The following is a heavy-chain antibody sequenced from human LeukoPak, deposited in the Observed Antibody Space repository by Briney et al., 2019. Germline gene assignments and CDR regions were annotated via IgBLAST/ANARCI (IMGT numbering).Heavy chain of an antibody. CDR3: ARDLLPTVRTLDY. Sequence: ASVKVSCKASGGTFSSYVISWVRQAPGQGLEWMGRIIPILGIANYAQKFQGRVTITADKSTSTAYMELSSLRSEDTAVYYCARDLLPTVRTLDYWGQGTLVTVSS. V-gene: IGHV1-69*04. J-gene: IGHJ4*02. CDR1: GGTFSSYV. D-gene: IGHD4-17*01. CDR2: IIPILGIA.